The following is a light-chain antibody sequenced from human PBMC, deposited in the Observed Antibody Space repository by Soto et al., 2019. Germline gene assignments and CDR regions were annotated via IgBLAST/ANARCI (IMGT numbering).Light chain of an antibody. CDR3: QVNGRSHLYT. CDR1: QSVRSTY. V-gene: IGKV3-20*01. Sequence: VLTQSPGTLSLSPGDRATLSCRASQSVRSTYLAWYQQKPGQAPSLLIYAASSRATGIPDRFWGSGSGTDFTLTISRLEPEDFAVYYCQVNGRSHLYTFGQGTKVDIK. J-gene: IGKJ2*01. CDR2: AAS.